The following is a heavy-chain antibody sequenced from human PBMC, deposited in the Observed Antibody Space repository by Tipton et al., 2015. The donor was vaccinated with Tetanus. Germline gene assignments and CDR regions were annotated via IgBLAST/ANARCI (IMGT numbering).Heavy chain of an antibody. V-gene: IGHV3-15*01. D-gene: IGHD6-13*01. CDR1: GLTFTNAW. Sequence: GSLRLSCAASGLTFTNAWMNWVRQAPGKGLEWVGRIKSNIDGGTTDYAAPVKGRFIISRDDATNTVYLQMSSLKTEDTAVYFCTTESRYGSPWYRLDYWGPGTLVTVSS. CDR2: IKSNIDGGTT. CDR3: TTESRYGSPWYRLDY. J-gene: IGHJ4*02.